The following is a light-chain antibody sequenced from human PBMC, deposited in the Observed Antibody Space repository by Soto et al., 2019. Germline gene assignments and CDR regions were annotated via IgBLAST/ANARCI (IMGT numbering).Light chain of an antibody. CDR1: QTISSW. J-gene: IGKJ1*01. Sequence: DIQMTQSPSTLSGSVGDRVTITCRASQTISSWLAWYQQKPGKAPKXLIYKASTLKSGVPSRFSGSGSGTEFNLTISSLQPDDFATYYCQHYNSSSEAFGQGTKVDIK. CDR3: QHYNSSSEA. CDR2: KAS. V-gene: IGKV1-5*03.